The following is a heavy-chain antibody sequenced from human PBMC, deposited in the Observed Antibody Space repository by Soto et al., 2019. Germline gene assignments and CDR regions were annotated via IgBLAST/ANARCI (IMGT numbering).Heavy chain of an antibody. CDR2: IYATGTT. J-gene: IGHJ5*02. CDR3: VRDGTKTLRDWFDP. CDR1: GASISGFY. Sequence: SETLSLTCTVSGASISGFYWSWIRKSAGKGLEWIGRIYATGTTDYKPSLKSRVMMSVDTSKKQFSLKLRSVTAADTAVYYCVRDGTKTLRDWFDPWGQGISVTVSS. V-gene: IGHV4-4*07. D-gene: IGHD1-1*01.